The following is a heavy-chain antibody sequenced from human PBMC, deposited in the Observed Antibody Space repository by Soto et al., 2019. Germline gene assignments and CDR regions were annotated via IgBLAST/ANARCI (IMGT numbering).Heavy chain of an antibody. Sequence: QVQLVESGGGVVQPGRSLRLSCAAPGFTFSSYAMHWVRQAPGKGLEWVAVISYDGSNKYYADSVKGRFTISRDNSKNTLYLQMNSLRAEDTAVYYCARDAEGFLEWLPDYWGQGTLVTVSS. CDR1: GFTFSSYA. D-gene: IGHD3-3*01. J-gene: IGHJ4*02. CDR2: ISYDGSNK. CDR3: ARDAEGFLEWLPDY. V-gene: IGHV3-30-3*01.